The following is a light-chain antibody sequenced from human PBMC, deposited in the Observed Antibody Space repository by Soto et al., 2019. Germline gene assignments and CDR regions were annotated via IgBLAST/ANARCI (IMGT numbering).Light chain of an antibody. J-gene: IGKJ1*01. Sequence: DIQVTQSPSTLSASVGDRVTITCRASQSIRNWLAWYQQKPGKAPKLLMYDASNLKSGVPSRFSGSGSGTEFTLTISSLQPDDFATYYCQQYNTYSTLGQGTKVDIK. CDR1: QSIRNW. CDR3: QQYNTYST. V-gene: IGKV1-5*01. CDR2: DAS.